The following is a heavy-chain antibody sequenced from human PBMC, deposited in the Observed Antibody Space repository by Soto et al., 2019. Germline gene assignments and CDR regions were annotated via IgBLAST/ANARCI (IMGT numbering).Heavy chain of an antibody. CDR2: IYYSGST. Sequence: QVQLQESGPGLVKPSQTLSLTCTVSGASMSSGGYYWTWIRQPPGKGLEWIGYIYYSGSTYYNPSLESRVDMSLDTSRGQFSLTLHSVTAADTAIYYCARDRHNNFFDPWGQGTLVTVSS. CDR1: GASMSSGGYY. CDR3: ARDRHNNFFDP. V-gene: IGHV4-31*03. J-gene: IGHJ5*02.